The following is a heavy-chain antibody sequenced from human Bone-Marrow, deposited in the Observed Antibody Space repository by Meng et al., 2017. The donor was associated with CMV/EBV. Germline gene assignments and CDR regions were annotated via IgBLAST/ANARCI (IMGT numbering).Heavy chain of an antibody. CDR2: ISFDGHNE. D-gene: IGHD2-2*01. Sequence: GGSLRLSCAAFGFTFSNHVMHWVRQAPGKGLEWVAAISFDGHNEYYADSVKGRFTISRDTSKKTLYLQMDSLRAEDTALYYCARDDLPGACRALDVWGQGTTVTVSS. CDR3: ARDDLPGACRALDV. V-gene: IGHV3-30-3*01. J-gene: IGHJ6*02. CDR1: GFTFSNHV.